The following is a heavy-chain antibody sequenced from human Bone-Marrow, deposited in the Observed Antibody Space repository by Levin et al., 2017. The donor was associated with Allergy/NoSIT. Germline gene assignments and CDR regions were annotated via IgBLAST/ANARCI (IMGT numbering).Heavy chain of an antibody. Sequence: ESLKISCAASGFTFSSYDMHWVRQATGRGLEWVSAIGTAADSYYSGSVKGRFTVSRDNAKNSFYLQMNSLRAGDTAVYYCARVALPRYCTSTSCSDSGYYFDYWGQGTLVTVSS. CDR3: ARVALPRYCTSTSCSDSGYYFDY. D-gene: IGHD2-2*01. CDR1: GFTFSSYD. CDR2: IGTAADS. V-gene: IGHV3-13*04. J-gene: IGHJ4*02.